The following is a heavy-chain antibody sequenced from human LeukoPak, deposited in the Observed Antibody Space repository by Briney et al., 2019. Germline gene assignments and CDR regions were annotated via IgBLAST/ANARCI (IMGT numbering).Heavy chain of an antibody. Sequence: SETLSLTCTVSGGSISTYYWSWIRQPPGKGLEWIGYIYYTGTITYNPSLKSRVTMSVDTSKNQFSLKLSSVTAADTAVYYCARDSGTTGEVKFDPWGQGTLVTVSS. J-gene: IGHJ5*02. CDR3: ARDSGTTGEVKFDP. CDR1: GGSISTYY. V-gene: IGHV4-59*12. D-gene: IGHD3-10*01. CDR2: IYYTGTI.